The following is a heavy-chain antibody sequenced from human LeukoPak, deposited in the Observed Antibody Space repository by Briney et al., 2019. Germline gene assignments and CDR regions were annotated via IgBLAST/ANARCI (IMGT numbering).Heavy chain of an antibody. J-gene: IGHJ4*02. Sequence: SETLSLTCAVYGGSFSGYYWSWIRQPPGKGLEWIGEINHSGSTNYNPSLKSRVTISVDTSKNQFSLKLSSVTAADTAVYYCARLEGGCDYWGQGTLVTVSS. D-gene: IGHD1-1*01. V-gene: IGHV4-34*01. CDR1: GGSFSGYY. CDR3: ARLEGGCDY. CDR2: INHSGST.